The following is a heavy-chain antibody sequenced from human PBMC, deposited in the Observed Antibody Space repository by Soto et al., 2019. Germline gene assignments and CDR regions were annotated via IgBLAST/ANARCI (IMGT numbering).Heavy chain of an antibody. Sequence: SETLSLTCPVAGGSISTGGYYWSWIRQHPGRGLEWIGYIYHSGMTFSNPSLQSRVAISIDTSKNKFSLKLSSVTAADTAVYYCATVRWELHDAFDIWGQGTMVTVSS. D-gene: IGHD1-26*01. CDR3: ATVRWELHDAFDI. CDR2: IYHSGMT. CDR1: GGSISTGGYY. J-gene: IGHJ3*02. V-gene: IGHV4-31*03.